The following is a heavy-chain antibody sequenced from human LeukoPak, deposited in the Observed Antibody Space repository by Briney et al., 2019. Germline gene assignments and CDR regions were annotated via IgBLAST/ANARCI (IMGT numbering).Heavy chain of an antibody. CDR3: ARDFSSVHRGEVSYH. Sequence: ASVKVSCKPSGYTFTNYGIIWVRQAPGQGLEWMGWISAYNGNTNSAQKFQGRVTMTTDTSTNTAYMELRSLRSDDTAVYYCARDFSSVHRGEVSYHWGQGSLVTVSS. J-gene: IGHJ5*02. CDR1: GYTFTNYG. V-gene: IGHV1-18*01. D-gene: IGHD3-10*01. CDR2: ISAYNGNT.